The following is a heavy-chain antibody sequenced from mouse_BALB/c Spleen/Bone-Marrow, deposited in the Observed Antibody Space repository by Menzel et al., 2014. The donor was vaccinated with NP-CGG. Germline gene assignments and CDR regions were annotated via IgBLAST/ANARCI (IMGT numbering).Heavy chain of an antibody. Sequence: VQLQQSGAELVKPGASVKLSCKASGYTLTSYYMYWVKQRPGQGLEWIGEINPSNGGTNFNEKFKSKATLTVDKSSSTAYMQLSSLTSEDSAVYYCTRSNGNWFAYWGQGTLVTVSA. CDR1: GYTLTSYY. CDR2: INPSNGGT. V-gene: IGHV1S81*02. CDR3: TRSNGNWFAY. J-gene: IGHJ3*01. D-gene: IGHD2-1*01.